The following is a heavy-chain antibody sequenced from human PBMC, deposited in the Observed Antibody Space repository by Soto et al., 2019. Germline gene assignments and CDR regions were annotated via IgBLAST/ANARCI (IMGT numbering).Heavy chain of an antibody. D-gene: IGHD3-9*01. Sequence: EVQLVESGGGLVQPGRSLRLSCAASGFTFDDYAMHSVRQAPGKGLEWVSGISWNSGSIGYADSVKGRFTISRDNAKNSLYLQMNSLRAEDTALYYCAKGVSYYDILTRYFQHWGQGTLVTVSS. J-gene: IGHJ1*01. CDR2: ISWNSGSI. V-gene: IGHV3-9*01. CDR1: GFTFDDYA. CDR3: AKGVSYYDILTRYFQH.